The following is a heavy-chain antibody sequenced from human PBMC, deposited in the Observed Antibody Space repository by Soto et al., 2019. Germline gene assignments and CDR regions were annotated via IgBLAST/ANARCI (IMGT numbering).Heavy chain of an antibody. CDR1: GYTLTSYG. J-gene: IGHJ4*02. CDR2: ISAYNGNT. D-gene: IGHD3-9*01. Sequence: GASVKVSCKGSGYTLTSYGFTWVRQAPGQGLEWMGWISAYNGNTNYAQKVQGRVTMTTDTSTSTAYMELRSLRSDDTAVYYCARDGYLLTGVLDYWGQGTLVTVSS. CDR3: ARDGYLLTGVLDY. V-gene: IGHV1-18*01.